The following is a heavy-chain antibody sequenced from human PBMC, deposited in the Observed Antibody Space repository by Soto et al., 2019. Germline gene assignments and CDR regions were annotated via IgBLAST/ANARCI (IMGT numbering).Heavy chain of an antibody. D-gene: IGHD3-9*01. CDR3: ARILRYFDWYTNTASVYFDY. V-gene: IGHV1-8*02. J-gene: IGHJ4*02. Sequence: GASVKVSCKASGYTFTSYGISWVRQATGQGLEWMGWMNPNSGNTGYAQKFQGRVTMTRNTSISTAYMALSSLRSEDTAVYYCARILRYFDWYTNTASVYFDYWGQGTLVTVSS. CDR1: GYTFTSYG. CDR2: MNPNSGNT.